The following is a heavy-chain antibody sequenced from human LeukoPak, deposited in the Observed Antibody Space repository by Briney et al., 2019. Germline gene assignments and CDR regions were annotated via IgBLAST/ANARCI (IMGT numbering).Heavy chain of an antibody. CDR1: GYTFTGYY. D-gene: IGHD1-26*01. CDR2: INPNSGGT. V-gene: IGHV1-2*06. CDR3: ARALKSIVGATGVGFY. Sequence: GASVKVSCTASGYTFTGYYMRWVRQAPGQGLEWMGRINPNSGGTNYAQKFQGRVTMTRDTSISTAYMELSRLRSDDTAVYYCARALKSIVGATGVGFYWGQGTLDTVSS. J-gene: IGHJ4*02.